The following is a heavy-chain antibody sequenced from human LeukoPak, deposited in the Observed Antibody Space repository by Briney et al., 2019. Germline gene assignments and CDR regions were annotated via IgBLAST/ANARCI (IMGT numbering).Heavy chain of an antibody. J-gene: IGHJ4*02. CDR2: IASDGSNT. D-gene: IGHD4-23*01. CDR1: GFTFSSYW. Sequence: GGSLRLSCAASGFTFSSYWMNWVRQAPGKGLVWVSRIASDGSNTTYADSVKGRFSISRDNAKNTLYLQMNSLRVEDTAVYYRARGRPHGNDYWGQGTLVTVSS. V-gene: IGHV3-74*01. CDR3: ARGRPHGNDY.